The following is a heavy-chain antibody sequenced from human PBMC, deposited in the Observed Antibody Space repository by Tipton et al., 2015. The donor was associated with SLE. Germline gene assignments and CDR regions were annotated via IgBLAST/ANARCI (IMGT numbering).Heavy chain of an antibody. V-gene: IGHV3-48*03. CDR2: ISSRGSAL. J-gene: IGHJ6*02. D-gene: IGHD3-16*01. CDR1: GFPFSDYE. Sequence: SLRLSCAASGFPFSDYEMNWVRQAPGKGPEWVAYISSRGSALYYADSVKGRFIISRDNAKNSLYLQMNSLRAEDTAVYRCARALGDHGYNYGMDVWGQGTTVSVSS. CDR3: ARALGDHGYNYGMDV.